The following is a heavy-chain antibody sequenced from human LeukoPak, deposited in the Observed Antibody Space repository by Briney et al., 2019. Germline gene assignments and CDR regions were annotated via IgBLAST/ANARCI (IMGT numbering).Heavy chain of an antibody. Sequence: GGSLRLSCAASGFTFSSYWMHWVRQAPGRGLVWVSRINSDGSSTSYADSVKGRFTISRDNAKNTLYLQMNSPRAEDTAVYYCAREGSSGYYRYFDYWGQGTLVTVSS. CDR3: AREGSSGYYRYFDY. V-gene: IGHV3-74*01. J-gene: IGHJ4*02. CDR1: GFTFSSYW. CDR2: INSDGSST. D-gene: IGHD3-22*01.